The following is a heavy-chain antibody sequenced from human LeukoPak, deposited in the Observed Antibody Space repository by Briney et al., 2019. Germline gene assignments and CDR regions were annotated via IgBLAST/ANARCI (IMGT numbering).Heavy chain of an antibody. J-gene: IGHJ4*02. CDR2: IYWDDDK. CDR3: ALTTMVRTPDY. Sequence: SGPTLVNPTQTLTLTCTFSGFSLSTSGVGVGWIRQPPGKALEWLALIYWDDDKRYSPSLRSRLTTTKDTSKNQVVLTMTNMDAVDTATYYCALTTMVRTPDYWGQGTLVTVSS. CDR1: GFSLSTSGVG. V-gene: IGHV2-5*02. D-gene: IGHD3-10*01.